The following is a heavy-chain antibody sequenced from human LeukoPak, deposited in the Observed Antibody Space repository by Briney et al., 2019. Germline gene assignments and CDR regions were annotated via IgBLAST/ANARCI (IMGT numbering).Heavy chain of an antibody. J-gene: IGHJ5*02. D-gene: IGHD5-18*01. CDR1: GYTLTELS. CDR3: ATESSHGYKVNWFDP. V-gene: IGHV1-24*01. CDR2: FDPEDGET. Sequence: ASVKVSCKVSGYTLTELSMHWVRQAPGKGLEWMGGFDPEDGETIYAQKFQGRVTMTEDTSTDTAYMELSSLRSEDTAVYYCATESSHGYKVNWFDPWGQGTLVTVSS.